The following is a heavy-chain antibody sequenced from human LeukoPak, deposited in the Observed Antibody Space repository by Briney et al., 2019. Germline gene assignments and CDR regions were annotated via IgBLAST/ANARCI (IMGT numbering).Heavy chain of an antibody. D-gene: IGHD3-16*01. CDR2: INHSGST. Sequence: PGGSLRLSCAASGFTFSSHGMSWIRPPPGKGLEWIGEINHSGSTNYNPSLKSRVTISVDTSKNQFSLKLSSVTAADTAVYYCARDENGYVWGSLRAWGQGTLVTVSS. CDR3: ARDENGYVWGSLRA. V-gene: IGHV4-34*01. J-gene: IGHJ5*02. CDR1: GFTFSSHG.